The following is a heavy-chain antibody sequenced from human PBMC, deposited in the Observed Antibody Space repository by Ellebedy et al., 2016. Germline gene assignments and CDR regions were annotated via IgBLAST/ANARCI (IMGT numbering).Heavy chain of an antibody. D-gene: IGHD6-6*01. V-gene: IGHV1-46*01. CDR2: IDPSSGDT. CDR3: ARDRRTSSEGMDV. Sequence: ASVKVSCKTSGYTFTTYYIHWVRQAPGQGLEWLGIIDPSSGDTSFAQRVQGRVNLTSDASTTTVYMNLFSLKSEDTALYYCARDRRTSSEGMDVWGQGTTVTVSS. CDR1: GYTFTTYY. J-gene: IGHJ6*02.